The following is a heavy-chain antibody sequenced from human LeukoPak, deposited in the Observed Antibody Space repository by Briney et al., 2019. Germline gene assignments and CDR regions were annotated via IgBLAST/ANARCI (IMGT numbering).Heavy chain of an antibody. CDR1: RYTLTELS. CDR3: ATEGAGEVITFGGVIYNY. J-gene: IGHJ4*02. D-gene: IGHD3-16*01. V-gene: IGHV1-24*01. CDR2: FDPEDGET. Sequence: ASVKVSCKVSRYTLTELSMHWVRQAPGKGLEWMGGFDPEDGETIYAQKFQGRVTMTEDTSTDTAYMELSSLRSEDTAVYYCATEGAGEVITFGGVIYNYWGQGTLVTVSS.